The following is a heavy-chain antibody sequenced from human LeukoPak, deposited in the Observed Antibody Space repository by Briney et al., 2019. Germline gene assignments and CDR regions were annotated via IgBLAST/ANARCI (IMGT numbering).Heavy chain of an antibody. CDR1: GFTFSGSA. Sequence: GGSLKLSCAASGFTFSGSAMHWVRQAPGKGLEWVSYISSSGSTIFYADSVKGRFTISRDNAKNSLYLQMNSLRAEDTAVYYCARLYSSSSGLRASDYWGQGTLVTVSS. J-gene: IGHJ4*02. CDR2: ISSSGSTI. D-gene: IGHD6-6*01. V-gene: IGHV3-48*03. CDR3: ARLYSSSSGLRASDY.